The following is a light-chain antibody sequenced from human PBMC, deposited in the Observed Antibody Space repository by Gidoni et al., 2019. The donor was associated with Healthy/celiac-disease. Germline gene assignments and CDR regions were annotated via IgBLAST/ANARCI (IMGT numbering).Light chain of an antibody. CDR2: STS. Sequence: QTVVTQEPSLTVSPGGTVTLTCAYSTGAVTSGYYPNWFQQKPGQAPRALLYSTSNKHSWTPARFSGSLLGGKAALTLSGVQPEDEAEYYCLLYYGGAQLVFGGGTKLTVL. V-gene: IGLV7-43*01. CDR1: TGAVTSGYY. J-gene: IGLJ3*02. CDR3: LLYYGGAQLV.